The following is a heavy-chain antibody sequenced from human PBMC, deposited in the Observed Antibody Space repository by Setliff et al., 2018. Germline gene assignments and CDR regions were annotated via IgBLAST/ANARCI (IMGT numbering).Heavy chain of an antibody. Sequence: PSETLSLTCSVSGGSINRDYWNWIRQPPGKGLEWIGYMYTSGTTEYNPSLNSRVTMSLDTSKNQFSLNLSSVTAADTAVYYCARGGGVAAAAWFDPWGQGTLVTVSS. CDR2: MYTSGTT. CDR1: GGSINRDY. J-gene: IGHJ5*02. CDR3: ARGGGVAAAAWFDP. D-gene: IGHD6-13*01. V-gene: IGHV4-4*08.